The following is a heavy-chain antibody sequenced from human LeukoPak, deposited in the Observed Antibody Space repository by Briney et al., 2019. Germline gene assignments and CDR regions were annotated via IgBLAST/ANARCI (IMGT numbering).Heavy chain of an antibody. V-gene: IGHV3-23*01. CDR3: AKDLGKMVNLIDY. Sequence: SAISGSGGSTYYVDSVKGRFTISRDNSKNTLYLQMNSLRAEDTAVYYCAKDLGKMVNLIDYWG. J-gene: IGHJ4*01. CDR2: ISGSGGST. D-gene: IGHD5-18*01.